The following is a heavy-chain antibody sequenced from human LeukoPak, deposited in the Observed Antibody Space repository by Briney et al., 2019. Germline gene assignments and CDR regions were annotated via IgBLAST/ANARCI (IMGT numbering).Heavy chain of an antibody. CDR1: GFTFSSYG. Sequence: GGSPRLSCAASGFTFSSYGMHWVRQAPGKGLEWVAFIRYDGSNKYYADPVKGRFTISRDNSKNTLYLQMNSLRAEDTAVYYCAKVRGDSYGSDYWGQGTLVTVSS. CDR2: IRYDGSNK. V-gene: IGHV3-30*02. CDR3: AKVRGDSYGSDY. D-gene: IGHD5-18*01. J-gene: IGHJ4*02.